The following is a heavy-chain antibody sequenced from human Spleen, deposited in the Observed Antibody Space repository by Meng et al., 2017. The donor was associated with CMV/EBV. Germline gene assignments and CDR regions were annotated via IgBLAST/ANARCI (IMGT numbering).Heavy chain of an antibody. CDR1: GGSVSSRSYY. Sequence: GSLRLSCTVSGGSVSSRSYYWSWIRQPPGKGLEWIGYIYYSGSTNYNPSLKSRVTISVDTSKNQFSLKLSSVTAADTPVYYCARAPNDFWSAPKLDQWGQGTLVTVSS. CDR3: ARAPNDFWSAPKLDQ. J-gene: IGHJ4*02. D-gene: IGHD3-3*01. V-gene: IGHV4-61*01. CDR2: IYYSGST.